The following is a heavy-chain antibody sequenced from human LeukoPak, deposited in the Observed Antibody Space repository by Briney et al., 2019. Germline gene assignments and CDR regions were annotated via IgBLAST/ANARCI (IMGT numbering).Heavy chain of an antibody. Sequence: PGASLRLSCAASEFTFSTYSMNWVRQAPGEGLEWVSSISSSSSYIYYAYSLKGRFTISRDNAKNSRYLQMNSLRAEDTAVYYCARIQLNSYYYYMDVWGKGTTVTVAS. CDR1: EFTFSTYS. J-gene: IGHJ6*03. V-gene: IGHV3-21*01. D-gene: IGHD2-2*01. CDR2: ISSSSSYI. CDR3: ARIQLNSYYYYMDV.